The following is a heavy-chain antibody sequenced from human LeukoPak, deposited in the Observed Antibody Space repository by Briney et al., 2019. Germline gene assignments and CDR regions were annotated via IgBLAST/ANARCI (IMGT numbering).Heavy chain of an antibody. Sequence: GGSLRLSCAASGFTFSGYGMHWVRQAPGKGLEWVANIKQDGSEKYYVDSVKGRFTISRDNAKNSLYLQMNSLRAEDTAVYYCASRITIFGVVIDYWGQGTLVTVSS. V-gene: IGHV3-7*01. J-gene: IGHJ4*02. CDR1: GFTFSGYG. CDR2: IKQDGSEK. D-gene: IGHD3-3*01. CDR3: ASRITIFGVVIDY.